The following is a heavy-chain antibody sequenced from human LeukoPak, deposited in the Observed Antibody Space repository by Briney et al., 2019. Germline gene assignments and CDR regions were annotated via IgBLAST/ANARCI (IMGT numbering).Heavy chain of an antibody. Sequence: GGSLRLSCAASGFTFSSYSMNWVRQAPGKGLEWVSSISSGSSYIYYADSVKGRFTISRDNAKNSLYLQMNSLRAEDTAVYYCARDGPGIAAAGESLWGQGTLVTVSS. CDR3: ARDGPGIAAAGESL. CDR2: ISSGSSYI. D-gene: IGHD6-13*01. V-gene: IGHV3-21*01. CDR1: GFTFSSYS. J-gene: IGHJ4*02.